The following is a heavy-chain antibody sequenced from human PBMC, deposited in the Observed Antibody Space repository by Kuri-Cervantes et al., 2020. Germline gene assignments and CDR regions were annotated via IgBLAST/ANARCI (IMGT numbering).Heavy chain of an antibody. Sequence: ESLKISCAVSGGSFSGYYWSWIRQPPGKGLEWIGEINHSGSTNYNPSLKSRVTISVDTSENQFSLNLSSVTAADTAVYYCARTHYWLDSTGYSRPHYYFDYWGQGTLVTVSS. CDR1: GGSFSGYY. J-gene: IGHJ4*02. CDR2: INHSGST. V-gene: IGHV4-34*01. D-gene: IGHD3-22*01. CDR3: ARTHYWLDSTGYSRPHYYFDY.